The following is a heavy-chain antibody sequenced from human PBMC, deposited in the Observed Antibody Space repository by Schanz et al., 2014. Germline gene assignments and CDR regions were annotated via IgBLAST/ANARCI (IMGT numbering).Heavy chain of an antibody. CDR1: GYTFTTYY. CDR2: INPSSGTT. CDR3: ARETTIITGGAFDV. Sequence: QVQLVQSGAEVKKPGVSVKVSCKASGYTFTTYYIHWVRQAPGQGLEWMGKINPSSGTTRIAQNFQGRLTGTMDTSTSTVNMELSSLRSDDTAVYYCARETTIITGGAFDVWGQGTMVTVSS. D-gene: IGHD3-9*01. V-gene: IGHV1-46*01. J-gene: IGHJ3*01.